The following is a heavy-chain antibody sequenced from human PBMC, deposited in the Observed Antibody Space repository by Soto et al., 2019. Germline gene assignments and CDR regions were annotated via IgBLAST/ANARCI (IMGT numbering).Heavy chain of an antibody. CDR2: IDPSDSYA. CDR1: GYSFTSYW. Sequence: PVESLKISCNGSGYSFTSYWISWVRQMPAKGLEWMGRIDPSDSYANYSPSFQGHVTFSADKSISTAYLQWSSLRASDTAMYYCARHKAFYYDSSGAWGQGTLVTVS. J-gene: IGHJ5*02. V-gene: IGHV5-10-1*01. D-gene: IGHD3-22*01. CDR3: ARHKAFYYDSSGA.